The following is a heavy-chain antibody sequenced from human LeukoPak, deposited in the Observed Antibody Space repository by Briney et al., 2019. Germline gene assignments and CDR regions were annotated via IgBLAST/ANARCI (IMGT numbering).Heavy chain of an antibody. CDR3: ATRGRGSSRYGSGSYFSY. D-gene: IGHD3-10*01. CDR1: GFTFSSYS. J-gene: IGHJ4*02. Sequence: GGSLRLSCAASGFTFSSYSMNWVRQAPGKGLEWVSYISSSSTIYYADSVKGRFTISRDNAKNSLYLQMNSLRAEDTAVYYCATRGRGSSRYGSGSYFSYWGQGTLVTVSS. CDR2: ISSSSTI. V-gene: IGHV3-48*01.